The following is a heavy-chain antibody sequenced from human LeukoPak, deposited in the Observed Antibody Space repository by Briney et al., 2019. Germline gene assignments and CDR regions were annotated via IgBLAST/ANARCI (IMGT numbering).Heavy chain of an antibody. J-gene: IGHJ4*02. Sequence: PGRSLRLSCAASGFTFSSYGMHWVRQAPGKGLEWVAVISYDGSNKYYADSVKGRFTISRDNSKNTLYLQMNSLRAEDTAVYYCARYSSGWYPNIYFDYWGQGTLVTVSS. V-gene: IGHV3-30*03. D-gene: IGHD6-19*01. CDR3: ARYSSGWYPNIYFDY. CDR2: ISYDGSNK. CDR1: GFTFSSYG.